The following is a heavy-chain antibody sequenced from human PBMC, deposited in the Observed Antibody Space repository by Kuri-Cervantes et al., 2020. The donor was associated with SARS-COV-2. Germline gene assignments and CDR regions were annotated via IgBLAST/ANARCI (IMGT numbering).Heavy chain of an antibody. CDR1: GFTFSSYS. D-gene: IGHD3-10*01. J-gene: IGHJ3*02. CDR3: ATPPLGSRNAFHI. V-gene: IGHV3-21*04. CDR2: ISSSSSYI. Sequence: GESLKISCAASGFTFSSYSMNWVRQAPGKGLEWVSSISSSSSYIYYADSVKGRFTISRDNAKNSLYLQMNSLRAEDTAVYYCATPPLGSRNAFHIWGQGTMVTVSS.